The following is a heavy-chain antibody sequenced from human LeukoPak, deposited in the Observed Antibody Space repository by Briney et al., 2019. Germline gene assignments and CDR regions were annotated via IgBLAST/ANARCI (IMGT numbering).Heavy chain of an antibody. CDR2: ISGSSGGT. Sequence: GGSLRLSCAASVFIFRTYAMNWVRQAPGKGLEWVSGISGSSGGTYYADSVKGRFTSSRDDSKNTLYLQMNSLRAEDTAVYYCAKKKEQMPQTYYYYYMDVWGKGTTVTVSS. D-gene: IGHD1-26*01. V-gene: IGHV3-23*01. CDR3: AKKKEQMPQTYYYYYMDV. CDR1: VFIFRTYA. J-gene: IGHJ6*03.